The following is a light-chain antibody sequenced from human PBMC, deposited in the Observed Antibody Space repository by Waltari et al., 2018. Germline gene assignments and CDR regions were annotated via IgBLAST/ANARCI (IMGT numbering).Light chain of an antibody. CDR3: NSRDSSGKHLYV. J-gene: IGLJ1*01. CDR1: SLRSYY. CDR2: GKN. Sequence: SSELTQDPAVSVALGQTVRITCQGDSLRSYYASWYQQKPGQAPVVVMYGKNNRPSGIPDRFSCSSSGNTASLTSTGAQAEDEADYYCNSRDSSGKHLYVFGTGTKVTVL. V-gene: IGLV3-19*01.